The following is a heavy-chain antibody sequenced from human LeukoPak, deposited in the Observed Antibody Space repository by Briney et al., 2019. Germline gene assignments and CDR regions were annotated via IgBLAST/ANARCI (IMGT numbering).Heavy chain of an antibody. CDR2: ISYDGSNK. V-gene: IGHV3-30*04. CDR1: GFTFSSYA. J-gene: IGHJ4*02. CDR3: ARTMVRGTVVPDY. D-gene: IGHD3-10*01. Sequence: GGSLRLSCAASGFTFSSYAMHWVRQAPGKGLEWVAVISYDGSNKYYADSVKGRFTISRDNSKNTLYLQMNSLRAEDTAVYHCARTMVRGTVVPDYWGQGTLVTVSS.